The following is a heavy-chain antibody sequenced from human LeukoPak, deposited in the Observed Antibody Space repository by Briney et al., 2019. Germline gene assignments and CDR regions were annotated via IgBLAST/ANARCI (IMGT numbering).Heavy chain of an antibody. CDR2: IYYSGST. CDR3: ARRARHSSGQPFDY. V-gene: IGHV4-59*01. Sequence: SETLSLTCTVSGGSISSYYWSWIRQPPGKGLEWIGYIYYSGSTNYNPSLKSRVTISVDTSKNQFSLKLSSVTAADTAVYYCARRARHSSGQPFDYWGQGTLVAASS. J-gene: IGHJ4*02. CDR1: GGSISSYY. D-gene: IGHD3-22*01.